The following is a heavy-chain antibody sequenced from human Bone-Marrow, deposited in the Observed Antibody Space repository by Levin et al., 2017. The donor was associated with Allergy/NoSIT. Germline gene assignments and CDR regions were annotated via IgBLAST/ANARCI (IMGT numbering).Heavy chain of an antibody. J-gene: IGHJ2*01. V-gene: IGHV3-53*01. Sequence: GGSLRLSCAASGFTISSNYMSWVRQAPGKGLEWVSVIYSGGNTYYADSVKGRFTLSRDNSKNTLYLHMNSLRSEDTAVYYCARVQVREGYNYGLDLWGRGTRVTVSS. CDR3: ARVQVREGYNYGLDL. D-gene: IGHD5-24*01. CDR1: GFTISSNY. CDR2: IYSGGNT.